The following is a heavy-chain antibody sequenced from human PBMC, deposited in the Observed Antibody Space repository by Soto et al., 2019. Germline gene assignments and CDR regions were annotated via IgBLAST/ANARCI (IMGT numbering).Heavy chain of an antibody. CDR1: GYSFTNYW. CDR2: IYPDDSHA. V-gene: IGHV5-51*01. D-gene: IGHD6-19*01. CDR3: AKGRTSVAGGCDH. J-gene: IGHJ4*02. Sequence: EVQLVQSGAEVKKPGESLKISCKGSGYSFTNYWIGWVRQMPGKGLEWMGIIYPDDSHARYSPSFQGQVTISADKSISTAYLQWSSLKASDTAMYYCAKGRTSVAGGCDHWGQGTLVTVSS.